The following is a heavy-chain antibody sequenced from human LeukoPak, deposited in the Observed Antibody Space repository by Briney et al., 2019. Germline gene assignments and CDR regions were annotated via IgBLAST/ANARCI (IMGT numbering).Heavy chain of an antibody. J-gene: IGHJ4*02. Sequence: PSETLSLTCTVSGGSISSYYWSWIRQPPGKALEWIGYNYYSGSTNYNPSLKSRVTISVDTSKNQFSLKLTSVTAADTAVYYCARGGYSGYDYFNYWGQGTLVTVSS. V-gene: IGHV4-59*01. CDR2: NYYSGST. CDR3: ARGGYSGYDYFNY. D-gene: IGHD5-12*01. CDR1: GGSISSYY.